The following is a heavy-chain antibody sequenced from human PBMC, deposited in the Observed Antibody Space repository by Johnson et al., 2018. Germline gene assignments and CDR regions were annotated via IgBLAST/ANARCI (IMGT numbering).Heavy chain of an antibody. CDR3: AKDGNIMITCGGPLYYYYMDV. V-gene: IGHV3-30*18. CDR2: ISYDGSNK. CDR1: GFTFSSYG. Sequence: QVQLVESGGGVVQPGRSLRLSCAASGFTFSSYGMHWVRQAPGKGLEWVAFISYDGSNKYYADSVKGRFTISRDNSKNTLYLQMNSLRAEDTAVYYCAKDGNIMITCGGPLYYYYMDVWGKGTTVTVSS. D-gene: IGHD3-16*01. J-gene: IGHJ6*03.